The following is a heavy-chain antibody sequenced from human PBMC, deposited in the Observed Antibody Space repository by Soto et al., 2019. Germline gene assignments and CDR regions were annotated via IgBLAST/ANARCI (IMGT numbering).Heavy chain of an antibody. J-gene: IGHJ6*03. V-gene: IGHV1-18*01. D-gene: IGHD3-10*01. CDR3: ARLVRGSNIDYYHYMDV. CDR1: GYTFTNHG. CDR2: ISANNGDT. Sequence: QVQLVQSGAEVKKPGASVQVSCKASGYTFTNHGISWVRQAPGQGLEWLGWISANNGDTNYAQKFQGRVTVTTDTSTSTGYIELRSLRSEDTAVYYCARLVRGSNIDYYHYMDVWGKGTTVTVSS.